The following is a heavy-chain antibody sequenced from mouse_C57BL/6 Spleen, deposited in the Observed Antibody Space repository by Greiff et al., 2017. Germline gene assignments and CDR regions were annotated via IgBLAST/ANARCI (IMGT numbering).Heavy chain of an antibody. V-gene: IGHV5-9*01. CDR2: ISGGGGNT. CDR1: GFTFSSYT. Sequence: EVQGVESGGGLVKPGGSLKLSCAASGFTFSSYTMSWVRQTPEKRLEWVATISGGGGNTYYPDSVKGRFTISRDNAKNTLYLQMSSLRSEDTALYYCAREDGEDAMDYWGQGTSVTVSS. D-gene: IGHD2-3*01. CDR3: AREDGEDAMDY. J-gene: IGHJ4*01.